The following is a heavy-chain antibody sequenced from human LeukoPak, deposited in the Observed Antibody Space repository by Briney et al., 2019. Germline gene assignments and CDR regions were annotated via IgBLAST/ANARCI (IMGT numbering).Heavy chain of an antibody. D-gene: IGHD4-17*01. J-gene: IGHJ4*02. CDR2: INAGNGNT. V-gene: IGHV1-3*01. CDR3: ARGPGGDYAPFDY. Sequence: ASVKVSCKASGFTFTTYGLSWVRQAPGQRLEWMGWINAGNGNTEYSQKFRGRVTITRDTSASTAYMELSSLISEDTAVYYCARGPGGDYAPFDYWGQGTLVTVSS. CDR1: GFTFTTYG.